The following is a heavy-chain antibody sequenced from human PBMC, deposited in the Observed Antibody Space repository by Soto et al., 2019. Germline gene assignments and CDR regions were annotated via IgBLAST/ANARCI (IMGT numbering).Heavy chain of an antibody. D-gene: IGHD6-19*01. V-gene: IGHV2-5*02. CDR2: IYWDDDK. Sequence: QITLKESGPTLVKPTQTLTLTCTFSGFSLTTTAAGVGWIRQPPGKAPECLALIYWDDDKRYSPSLRSRLTIPKDIVKNQVVLTMSNMDPLDTATYYCAHERWLYPFDFCGQGILVTVSS. CDR3: AHERWLYPFDF. J-gene: IGHJ4*02. CDR1: GFSLTTTAAG.